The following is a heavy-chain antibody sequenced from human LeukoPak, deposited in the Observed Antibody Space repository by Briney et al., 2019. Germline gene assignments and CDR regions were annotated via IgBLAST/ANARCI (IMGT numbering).Heavy chain of an antibody. Sequence: SQTLSLTCTVSGASMSSSDNYWSWIRQPAGNGLEWIARIYTSGSTTYNPSLRSRVTISLDTSKDQLSLTVTSVTAADTAVYYCARVFCSGGNCYHFDYWGQGILVTVSS. CDR1: GASMSSSDNY. J-gene: IGHJ4*02. D-gene: IGHD2-15*01. V-gene: IGHV4-61*02. CDR3: ARVFCSGGNCYHFDY. CDR2: IYTSGST.